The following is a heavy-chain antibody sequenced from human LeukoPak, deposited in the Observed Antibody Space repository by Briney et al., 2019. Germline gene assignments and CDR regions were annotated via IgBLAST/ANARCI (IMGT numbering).Heavy chain of an antibody. Sequence: PGGSLRLSCAASGFTFSSYAMSWVRQAPGKWLEWVSGISLDGATTYYAGSVEGRFTISRDNSKNTLYLQMNSLRADDTAVYYCVKDHGWLLYSWGQGTLVTVSS. CDR2: ISLDGATT. CDR1: GFTFSSYA. V-gene: IGHV3-23*01. D-gene: IGHD3-9*01. CDR3: VKDHGWLLYS. J-gene: IGHJ4*02.